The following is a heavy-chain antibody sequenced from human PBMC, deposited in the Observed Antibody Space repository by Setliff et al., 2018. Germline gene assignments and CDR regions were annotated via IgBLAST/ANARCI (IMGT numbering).Heavy chain of an antibody. J-gene: IGHJ4*02. CDR1: GASISTTYYY. D-gene: IGHD3-16*01. V-gene: IGHV4-39*01. CDR2: IFYSGRT. Sequence: SETLSLTCSVSGASISTTYYYWGLIRQPPGKGLEWIGRIFYSGRTFYNPSLKSRVTISVDTSKNQFSLTLSSVTAADTAVYYCARLPNYVWGSPVDYWGQGTLVTVSS. CDR3: ARLPNYVWGSPVDY.